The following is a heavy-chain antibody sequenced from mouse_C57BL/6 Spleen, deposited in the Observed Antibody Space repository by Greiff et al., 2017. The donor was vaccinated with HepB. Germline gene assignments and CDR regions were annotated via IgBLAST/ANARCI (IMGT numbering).Heavy chain of an antibody. J-gene: IGHJ4*01. CDR3: ARRYGYYYAMDY. CDR1: GYTFTSYT. D-gene: IGHD2-2*01. CDR2: INPSSGYT. V-gene: IGHV1-4*01. Sequence: VKLVESGAELARPGASVKMSCKASGYTFTSYTMHWVKQRPGQGLEWIGYINPSSGYTKYNQKFKDKATLTADKSSSTAYMQLSSLTSEDSAVYYCARRYGYYYAMDYWGQGTSVTVSS.